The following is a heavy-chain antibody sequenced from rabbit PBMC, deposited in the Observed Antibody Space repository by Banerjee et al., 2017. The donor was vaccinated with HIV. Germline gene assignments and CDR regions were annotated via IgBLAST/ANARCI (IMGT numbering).Heavy chain of an antibody. CDR2: IYGSSGST. V-gene: IGHV1S45*01. J-gene: IGHJ3*01. CDR3: ARGPYGYFAYGYAPTRLDF. D-gene: IGHD6-1*01. Sequence: QEQLEESGGDLVKPEGSLTLTCTASGFSFSSSYWMCWVRQAPGKGLEWIACIYGSSGSTYYASWAKGRFTISKTSSTTVTLQMTSLTAADTATYFCARGPYGYFAYGYAPTRLDFWGQGTLVTVS. CDR1: GFSFSSSYW.